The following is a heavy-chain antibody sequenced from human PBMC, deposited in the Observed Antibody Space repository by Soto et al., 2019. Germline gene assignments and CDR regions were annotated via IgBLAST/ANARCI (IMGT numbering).Heavy chain of an antibody. Sequence: PGESLKISCKGSGYSFTSYWIGCVRQMPGKGLEWMGIIYPGDSDTRYSPSFQGQVTISADKSISTAYLQWSSLKASDTAMYYCARHGVVGATTDAFDIWGQGTRVTV. D-gene: IGHD1-26*01. V-gene: IGHV5-51*01. J-gene: IGHJ3*02. CDR1: GYSFTSYW. CDR2: IYPGDSDT. CDR3: ARHGVVGATTDAFDI.